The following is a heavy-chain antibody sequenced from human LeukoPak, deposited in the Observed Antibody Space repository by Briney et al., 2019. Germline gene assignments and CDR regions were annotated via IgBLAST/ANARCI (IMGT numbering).Heavy chain of an antibody. V-gene: IGHV3-23*01. CDR1: GFTFSSYA. D-gene: IGHD1-26*01. Sequence: GGSLRLSCAASGFTFSSYAMSWVRQAPGKGLEWVSAISGSGGSTYYADSVKGRFTISRDNPKNTLYLQMNSLRAEDTAVYYCAKGSGSYVELHSYFDYWGQGTLVTVSS. J-gene: IGHJ4*02. CDR3: AKGSGSYVELHSYFDY. CDR2: ISGSGGST.